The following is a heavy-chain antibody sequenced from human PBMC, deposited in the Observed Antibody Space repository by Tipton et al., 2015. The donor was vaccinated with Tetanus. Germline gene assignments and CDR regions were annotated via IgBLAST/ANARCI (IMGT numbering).Heavy chain of an antibody. V-gene: IGHV4-4*07. J-gene: IGHJ4*02. CDR2: VDRSGTT. D-gene: IGHD4-17*01. CDR3: ARGEAYGDYPAMYFFDN. CDR1: DGSIQDFY. Sequence: PGLVKPSETLSLSCTVSDGSIQDFYWTWVRQSAVKGLEWIGRVDRSGTTTYNPSLKGRVTMSLDTSKNQFSLKLTSVTAADTAVYYCARGEAYGDYPAMYFFDNWGQGTLLTVSS.